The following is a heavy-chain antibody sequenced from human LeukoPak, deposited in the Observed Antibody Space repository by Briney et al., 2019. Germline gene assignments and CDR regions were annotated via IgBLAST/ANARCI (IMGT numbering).Heavy chain of an antibody. Sequence: QPGGSLRLSCAASGFTFSSYGVHWVRQAPGKGLEWVAFIRYDGGNRYYSDSVKGRFTISRDNSKDTLYLQMNSLRAEDTAVYYCARTFDSSGYYDLGAFDIWGQGTMVTVSS. J-gene: IGHJ3*02. CDR3: ARTFDSSGYYDLGAFDI. CDR1: GFTFSSYG. CDR2: IRYDGGNR. V-gene: IGHV3-30*02. D-gene: IGHD3-22*01.